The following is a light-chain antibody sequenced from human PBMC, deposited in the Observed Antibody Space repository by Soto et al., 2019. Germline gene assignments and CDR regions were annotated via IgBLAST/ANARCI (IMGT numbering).Light chain of an antibody. Sequence: EIVMTQSPATLSVSPGERATLSCRASQSVSSNLAWYQQKTGQAPRLLIYGASTRATGIPARFSGSGSGTDVTLTIYCFQSEDFAVYYCQQYNNWPPITFGQGTRLEIK. V-gene: IGKV3-15*01. CDR1: QSVSSN. CDR2: GAS. J-gene: IGKJ5*01. CDR3: QQYNNWPPIT.